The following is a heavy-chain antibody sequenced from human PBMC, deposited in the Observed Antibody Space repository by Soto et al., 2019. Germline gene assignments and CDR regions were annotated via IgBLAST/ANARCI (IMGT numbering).Heavy chain of an antibody. CDR2: MNPNRGNT. Sequence: QVQLVQSGAEVKKPGASVKVSCKASGYTFTSYDINWVRQATGQGLEWMGWMNPNRGNTGYAQKCQGRATMTRNTSISKAYMELSSMRSEDTAVYYCARGPYCSSTICYGNHYYYYGMDVWGQGTTVTVSS. CDR1: GYTFTSYD. D-gene: IGHD2-2*01. CDR3: ARGPYCSSTICYGNHYYYYGMDV. V-gene: IGHV1-8*01. J-gene: IGHJ6*02.